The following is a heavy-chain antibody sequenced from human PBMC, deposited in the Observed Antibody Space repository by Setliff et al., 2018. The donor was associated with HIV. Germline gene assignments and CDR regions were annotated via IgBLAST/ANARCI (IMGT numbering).Heavy chain of an antibody. CDR1: GYTFTNYA. J-gene: IGHJ4*02. Sequence: ASVKVSCKASGYTFTNYAMNWLRQAPGQGLEWMGWIDTNTGNPTYAQGFTGRFVFSLDTSVSTAYLQISSLKAEDTAVYYCARAPWSYYFDYWGQGTLVTVSS. D-gene: IGHD2-8*02. CDR3: ARAPWSYYFDY. CDR2: IDTNTGNP. V-gene: IGHV7-4-1*02.